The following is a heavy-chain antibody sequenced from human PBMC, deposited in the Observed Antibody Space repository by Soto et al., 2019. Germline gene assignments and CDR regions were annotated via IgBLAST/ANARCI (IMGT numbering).Heavy chain of an antibody. CDR2: ISAYDGNS. CDR1: GGTFSSYT. Sequence: ASVKVSCKASGGTFSSYTISWVRQAPGQGLEWMGWISAYDGNSNYAQKLQGRVTMTTDTSTSTAYMELRSLRSPDTAVYYCARVGEGLLPAHAFDIWGQGTMVTVSS. D-gene: IGHD2-15*01. CDR3: ARVGEGLLPAHAFDI. J-gene: IGHJ3*02. V-gene: IGHV1-18*01.